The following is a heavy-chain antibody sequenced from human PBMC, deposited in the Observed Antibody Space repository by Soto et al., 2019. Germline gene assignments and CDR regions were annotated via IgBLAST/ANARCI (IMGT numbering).Heavy chain of an antibody. CDR2: INAGNGKT. CDR3: TRSIRLAGDH. V-gene: IGHV1-3*01. Sequence: QVQLVQSGAEVKKPGASVKVSCKASGYTFTSYAMHWVRQAPGQRLEWMGWINAGNGKTKYSQKFQGRVTITRDTSAITAYMELSSLTSEDTAVYLCTRSIRLAGDHWGEGTLVTVSS. J-gene: IGHJ4*02. CDR1: GYTFTSYA.